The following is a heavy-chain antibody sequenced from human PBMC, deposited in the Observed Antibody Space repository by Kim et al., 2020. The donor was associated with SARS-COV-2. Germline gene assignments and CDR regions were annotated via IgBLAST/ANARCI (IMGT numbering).Heavy chain of an antibody. CDR3: AAIVASGITPDF. CDR1: GASISSRSYY. V-gene: IGHV4-39*02. Sequence: SETLSLTCTVSGASISSRSYYWGWIRQPPGKGPEWIASIYYTGSTYYNPSLKSRVTISVDTSTNHFSLNLSSVTAADTAVYYCAAIVASGITPDFWGKGTLVTVSS. CDR2: IYYTGST. J-gene: IGHJ4*02. D-gene: IGHD6-13*01.